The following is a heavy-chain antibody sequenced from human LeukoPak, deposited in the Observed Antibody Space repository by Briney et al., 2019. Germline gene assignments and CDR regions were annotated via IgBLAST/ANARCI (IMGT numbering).Heavy chain of an antibody. J-gene: IGHJ4*02. Sequence: GGSLRLSCAASGFTFSSYSMNWVRQAPGKGLEWVSSISSSSSYIYYADSVKGRFTISRDNAKNSLYLQMNSLRAEDTAVYYCARTYYDILTGYNPYSDHWGQGILVTVSS. CDR2: ISSSSSYI. CDR3: ARTYYDILTGYNPYSDH. V-gene: IGHV3-21*01. D-gene: IGHD3-9*01. CDR1: GFTFSSYS.